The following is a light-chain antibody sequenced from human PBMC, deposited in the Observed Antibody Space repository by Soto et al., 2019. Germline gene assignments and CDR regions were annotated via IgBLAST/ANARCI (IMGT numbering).Light chain of an antibody. CDR2: GDT. J-gene: IGLJ3*02. CDR1: SSNIGAGYD. Sequence: QSVLTQPPSVSGAPGQRVTISCTGSSSNIGAGYDVHWYQQLPGTAPKLLVSGDTNRPSGVPGRFSGSKSGTSASLAITGLRAEDEADSYCQSFDSSLSGWVFGGGTKLTVL. CDR3: QSFDSSLSGWV. V-gene: IGLV1-40*01.